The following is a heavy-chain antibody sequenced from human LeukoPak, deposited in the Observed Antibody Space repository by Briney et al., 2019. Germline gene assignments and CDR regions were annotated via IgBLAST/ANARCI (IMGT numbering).Heavy chain of an antibody. J-gene: IGHJ4*02. V-gene: IGHV4-34*01. CDR2: INHSGST. Sequence: PSETLSLTCAVYGGSFSGYYWSWIRQPPGKGLEWIWEINHSGSTNYNPSLKSRVTISVDTSKNQFSLKLSSVTAADTAVYYCARGPMEDFPAATLIDYWGQGTLVTVSS. CDR3: ARGPMEDFPAATLIDY. D-gene: IGHD2-2*01. CDR1: GGSFSGYY.